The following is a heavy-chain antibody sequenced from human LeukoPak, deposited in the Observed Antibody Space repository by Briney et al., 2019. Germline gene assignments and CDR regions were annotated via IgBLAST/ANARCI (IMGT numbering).Heavy chain of an antibody. Sequence: SQTLSLTCAIPGDSVSSNSAAWNWIRQSPSRGLEWLGRTYFRSKWYNDYAVSVKGRITINPDTSKNQFSLQLNSVTVEDTAVYYCARVGGVAVTDRNWFDPWGQGTLVTVSS. V-gene: IGHV6-1*01. D-gene: IGHD6-19*01. CDR2: TYFRSKWYN. CDR1: GDSVSSNSAA. J-gene: IGHJ5*02. CDR3: ARVGGVAVTDRNWFDP.